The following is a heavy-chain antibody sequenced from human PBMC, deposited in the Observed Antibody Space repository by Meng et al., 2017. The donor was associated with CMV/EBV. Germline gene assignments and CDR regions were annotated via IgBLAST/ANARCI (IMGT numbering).Heavy chain of an antibody. V-gene: IGHV3-53*01. D-gene: IGHD1-7*01. CDR2: IYSEGTT. J-gene: IGHJ4*02. CDR1: GFPVSNNY. Sequence: ELQLVESGGGLIQPGGSLRLSCAASGFPVSNNYMGWFRQAPGKGLELVSLIYSEGTTDYADSVKGRFTISRDNSKNTLYLQMNSLRAEDTAVYYCARDGNYHGVWGQGTLVTVSS. CDR3: ARDGNYHGV.